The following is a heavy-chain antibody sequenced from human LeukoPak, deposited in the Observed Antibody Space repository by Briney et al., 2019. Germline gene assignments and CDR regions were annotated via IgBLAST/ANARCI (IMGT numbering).Heavy chain of an antibody. J-gene: IGHJ4*02. V-gene: IGHV4-38-2*02. CDR2: IYHSGGT. CDR3: ARDPPGGNY. D-gene: IGHD3-16*01. Sequence: PSETLSLTCTVSGYSISSGYYWGWIRQPPGKGLEWIGSIYHSGGTYYNPSLKSRVTISVDTSKNQFSLKLSSVTAADTAVYYCARDPPGGNYWGQGTLVTVSS. CDR1: GYSISSGYY.